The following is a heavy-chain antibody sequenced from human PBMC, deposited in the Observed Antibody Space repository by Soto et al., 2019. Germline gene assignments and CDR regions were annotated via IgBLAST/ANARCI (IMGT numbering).Heavy chain of an antibody. CDR3: ARDARREVTSFLNY. J-gene: IGHJ4*02. CDR2: ISSSSNNI. D-gene: IGHD2-21*02. Sequence: LRLSCAASGFTLTHYSMNWVRQAPGKGLEWVAYISSSSNNIYYADSVKGRFTISRDNVKNSVDLQMNSLRDEDTAVYYCARDARREVTSFLNYWGPGILVTVSS. CDR1: GFTLTHYS. V-gene: IGHV3-48*02.